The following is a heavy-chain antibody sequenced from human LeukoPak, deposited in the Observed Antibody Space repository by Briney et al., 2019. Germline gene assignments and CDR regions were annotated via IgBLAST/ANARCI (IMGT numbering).Heavy chain of an antibody. V-gene: IGHV1-18*01. CDR3: VRGGVGNFFDY. CDR1: SYTFNTYG. D-gene: IGHD7-27*01. CDR2: ISGYNGNT. J-gene: IGHJ4*02. Sequence: GASVKVSCKASSYTFNTYGITWVRQAPGQGLEWMGWISGYNGNTNYALKFQGRVTMTTDTSTSTAYMELGSLNSDDTAVYYCVRGGVGNFFDYWGQGTLVTVSS.